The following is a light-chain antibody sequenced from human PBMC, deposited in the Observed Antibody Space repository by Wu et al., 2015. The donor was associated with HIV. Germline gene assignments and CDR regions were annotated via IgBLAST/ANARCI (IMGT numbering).Light chain of an antibody. V-gene: IGKV3-20*01. CDR3: QQYGSPPPIT. CDR2: GAS. Sequence: EIVLTQSPGTLSLSPGERATLSRRASQSVSSSYLAWYQQKPGQAPRLLIYGASSRATGIPDRFSGSGSGTDFTLTISRLEPEDFAVYYCQQYGSPPPITFGQGTRL. J-gene: IGKJ5*01. CDR1: QSVSSSY.